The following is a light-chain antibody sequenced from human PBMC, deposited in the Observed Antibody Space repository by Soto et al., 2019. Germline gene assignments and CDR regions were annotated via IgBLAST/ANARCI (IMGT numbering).Light chain of an antibody. V-gene: IGKV1-5*03. CDR1: QTISSW. CDR3: QHYNSYPIT. J-gene: IGKJ5*01. CDR2: KAS. Sequence: DIQMTQSPSILSGSVGDRVTITCRASQTISSWLAWYQQKPGKAPKLLIYKASTLKSGVPSRFSGNGSGTEFTLTISSLQPDDFATYYCQHYNSYPITFGHGTRLEIK.